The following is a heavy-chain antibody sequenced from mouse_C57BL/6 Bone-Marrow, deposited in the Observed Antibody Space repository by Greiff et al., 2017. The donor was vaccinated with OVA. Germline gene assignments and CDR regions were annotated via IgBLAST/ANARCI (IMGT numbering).Heavy chain of an antibody. D-gene: IGHD2-2*01. J-gene: IGHJ3*01. CDR2: INSDGGST. CDR3: ARRMVTADGAWFAY. Sequence: EVKLMESGGGLVQPGESLKLSCESNEYEFPSHDMSWVRKTPEKRLELVAAINSDGGSTYYPDTMERRFIISRDNTKKTLYLQMSSLRSEDTALYYCARRMVTADGAWFAYWGQGTLVTVSA. CDR1: EYEFPSHD. V-gene: IGHV5-2*01.